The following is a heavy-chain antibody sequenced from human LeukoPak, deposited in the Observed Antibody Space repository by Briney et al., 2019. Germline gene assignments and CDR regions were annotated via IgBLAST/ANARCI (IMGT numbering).Heavy chain of an antibody. V-gene: IGHV3-23*01. CDR2: TSGSGRNT. D-gene: IGHD5-18*01. Sequence: GGSLRLSCVASGFTFTNAWMTWVRQAPGKGLEWVSSTSGSGRNTYYADSVKGRFTISRDNSKNTLYLQMNSLRAEDTAIYYCAKDPGSNSYGSFDNWGQGTLVTVSS. J-gene: IGHJ4*02. CDR1: GFTFTNAW. CDR3: AKDPGSNSYGSFDN.